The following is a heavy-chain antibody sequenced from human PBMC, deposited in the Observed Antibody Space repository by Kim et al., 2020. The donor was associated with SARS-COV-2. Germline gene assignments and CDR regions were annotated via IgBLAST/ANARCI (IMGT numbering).Heavy chain of an antibody. V-gene: IGHV3-48*02. CDR2: ISSSSSTI. CDR3: ARSPNYDILTGYYPIYYYGMDV. D-gene: IGHD3-9*01. CDR1: GFTFSSYS. J-gene: IGHJ6*02. Sequence: GGSLRLSCAASGFTFSSYSMNWVRQAPGKGLEWVSYISSSSSTIYYADSVKGRFTISRDNAKNSLYLQMNSLRDEDTAVYYCARSPNYDILTGYYPIYYYGMDVWGQGTTVTVSS.